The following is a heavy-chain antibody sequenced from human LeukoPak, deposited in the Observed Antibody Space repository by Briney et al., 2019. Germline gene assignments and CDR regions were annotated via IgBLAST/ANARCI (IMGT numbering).Heavy chain of an antibody. CDR1: GGSFSSYY. V-gene: IGHV4-4*07. Sequence: PSETLSLTCTVSGGSFSSYYWSWIRQTAGKGLEWIGRIYTSGSTNYNPSLKSRVTMSVDTSKNQFSLELKSVTAADTAVYYCCRVACDSGFCNVDYWGQGTLVPVTS. D-gene: IGHD3-22*01. CDR2: IYTSGST. J-gene: IGHJ4*02. CDR3: CRVACDSGFCNVDY.